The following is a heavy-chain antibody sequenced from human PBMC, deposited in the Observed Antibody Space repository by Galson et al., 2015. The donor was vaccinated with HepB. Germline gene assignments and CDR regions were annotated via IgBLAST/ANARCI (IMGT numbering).Heavy chain of an antibody. CDR3: ARSLMVTAIGSVDAFDI. V-gene: IGHV4-30-2*01. J-gene: IGHJ3*02. CDR2: MYYSGTT. D-gene: IGHD2-21*02. Sequence: TLSLTCAVSDGSISSGGYSWNWIRQPPGKGLEWIGYMYYSGTTYYNPSLKSRVSISVDRSKTQFSLKLSSVTAADTAVYYCARSLMVTAIGSVDAFDIWGHGTMVTVSS. CDR1: DGSISSGGYS.